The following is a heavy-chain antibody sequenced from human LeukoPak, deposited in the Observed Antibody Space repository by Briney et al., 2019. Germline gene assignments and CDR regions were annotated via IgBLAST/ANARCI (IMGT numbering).Heavy chain of an antibody. CDR1: EYALSELS. CDR3: ATDLSFLGFPGY. D-gene: IGHD2-21*01. CDR2: FDPEDGEI. J-gene: IGHJ4*02. Sequence: SPVVHEYALSELSIHWVGHRLVKGLEWMGRFDPEDGEIIYAQKFQGRVTMTEDTSTDTAYMELSSLRSEDTAVYYCATDLSFLGFPGYWGQGTLVTVSS. V-gene: IGHV1-24*01.